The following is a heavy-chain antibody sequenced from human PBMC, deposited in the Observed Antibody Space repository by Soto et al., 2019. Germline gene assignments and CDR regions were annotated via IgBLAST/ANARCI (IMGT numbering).Heavy chain of an antibody. D-gene: IGHD2-15*01. CDR1: GYTFTSYG. J-gene: IGHJ6*02. CDR2: ISAYNGNT. Sequence: VSCKASGYTFTSYGISWVRQAPGQGLEWMGWISAYNGNTNYAQKLQGRVTMTTDTSTSTAYMELRSLRSDDTAVYYCARVVTDYYYYGMDVWGQGTTVTVSS. V-gene: IGHV1-18*04. CDR3: ARVVTDYYYYGMDV.